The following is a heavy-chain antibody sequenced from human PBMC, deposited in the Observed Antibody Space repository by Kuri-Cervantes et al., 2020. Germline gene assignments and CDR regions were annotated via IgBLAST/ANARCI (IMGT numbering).Heavy chain of an antibody. D-gene: IGHD1/OR15-1a*01. CDR2: INHSGST. CDR1: GGSFSGYY. CDR3: ARTEAGGGTAEFDY. Sequence: ESLKISCAVYGGSFSGYYWSWIRQPPGKGLEWIGEINHSGSTNYNPSLKSRVTISVDTSKNQFSLKLRSVTAADTAVYYCARTEAGGGTAEFDYWGQGTLVTVSS. J-gene: IGHJ4*02. V-gene: IGHV4-34*01.